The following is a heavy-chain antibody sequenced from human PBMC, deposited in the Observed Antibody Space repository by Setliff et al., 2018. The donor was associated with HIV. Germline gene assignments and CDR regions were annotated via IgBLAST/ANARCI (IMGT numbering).Heavy chain of an antibody. Sequence: PSETLSLTCTVSGGSISSYYWSWIRQPAGKGLEWIGHIYISGSTNYNPSFNSRVTMSVDTSKNQFSLRLTSVTAADTAMYHCARDRSSGWSKDWFDTWGQGILGTVS. V-gene: IGHV4-4*07. CDR2: IYISGST. D-gene: IGHD6-19*01. CDR1: GGSISSYY. J-gene: IGHJ5*02. CDR3: ARDRSSGWSKDWFDT.